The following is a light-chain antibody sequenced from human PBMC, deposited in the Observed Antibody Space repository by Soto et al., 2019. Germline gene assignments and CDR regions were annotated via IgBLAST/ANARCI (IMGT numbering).Light chain of an antibody. Sequence: EIVLTQSPATLSFSTGDRDTLSCRASQSINTYLAWYQQRPGQAPRLLIYDASDRATGIPARFSGSGSGTDFTLTINDLQPEESAVDVCQQSNNWPFSFGQGTRLEIK. CDR1: QSINTY. CDR2: DAS. CDR3: QQSNNWPFS. V-gene: IGKV3-11*01. J-gene: IGKJ5*01.